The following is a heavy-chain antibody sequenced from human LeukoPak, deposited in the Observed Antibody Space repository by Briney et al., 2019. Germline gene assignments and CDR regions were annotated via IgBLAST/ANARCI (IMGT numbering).Heavy chain of an antibody. CDR2: IIHSGAT. D-gene: IGHD3-3*02. J-gene: IGHJ4*02. CDR3: ARGRFSVYYFDY. CDR1: GGSFSDYY. Sequence: SETLSLTCGASGGSFSDYYWSWIRQPPGKGREWIGEIIHSGATSSNPSLKTRVTISMDPSKNQFSLKLSSVIAADTAVYYCARGRFSVYYFDYWGQGTLVTVSS. V-gene: IGHV4-34*01.